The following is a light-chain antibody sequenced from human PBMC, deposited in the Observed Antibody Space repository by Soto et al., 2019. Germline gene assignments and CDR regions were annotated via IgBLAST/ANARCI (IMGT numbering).Light chain of an antibody. Sequence: IQMTQYPSTLSAPAGDRVTITCRASQSISAWLAWYQKKPGKAPKLLIYDASNLASGVPSRFSGSGSGTEFTLTISNLQPADFATYYCQQYENYWTFGQGTKVDIK. CDR3: QQYENYWT. J-gene: IGKJ1*01. CDR1: QSISAW. V-gene: IGKV1-5*01. CDR2: DAS.